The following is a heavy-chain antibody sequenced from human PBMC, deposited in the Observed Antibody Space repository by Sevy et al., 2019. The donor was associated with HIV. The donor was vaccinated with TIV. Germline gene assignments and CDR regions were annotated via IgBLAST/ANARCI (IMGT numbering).Heavy chain of an antibody. V-gene: IGHV3-49*04. Sequence: GESLNISCTTSGFTFGDYAMNWVRQAPGKGLEWVAFLKSKADGGTVDHAASVKGRFTISRDDSKSIAYLQMNDLTTEDTGVYYCTRWKGLQSIFDYWGQGALVTVSS. CDR1: GFTFGDYA. CDR2: LKSKADGGTV. CDR3: TRWKGLQSIFDY. D-gene: IGHD1-1*01. J-gene: IGHJ4*02.